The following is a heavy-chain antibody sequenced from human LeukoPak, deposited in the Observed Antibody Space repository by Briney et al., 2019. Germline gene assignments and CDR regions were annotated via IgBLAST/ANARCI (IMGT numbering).Heavy chain of an antibody. J-gene: IGHJ4*02. Sequence: GGSLRLSCTASGFTFTSHSMNWVRQAPGKGLEWVSSISSSSSYIYYADSVKGRFTISRDNAKNSLYLQMNSLRAEDTAVYYCATDYDSSGYYSDYWGQGTLVTVSS. CDR1: GFTFTSHS. V-gene: IGHV3-21*01. D-gene: IGHD3-22*01. CDR3: ATDYDSSGYYSDY. CDR2: ISSSSSYI.